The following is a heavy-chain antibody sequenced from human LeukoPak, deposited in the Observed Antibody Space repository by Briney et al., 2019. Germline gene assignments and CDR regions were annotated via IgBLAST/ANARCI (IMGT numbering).Heavy chain of an antibody. CDR1: GFTFGDYA. CDR3: TRDQTPYY. Sequence: GGSLRLSCTTSGFTFGDYAMTWVRQAPGKGLEWVGFIRSEVYGGTPEYAASVKGRFTISRDDSKGIAYLQMNSLRPEDTAMYYCTRDQTPYYWGQGTLVTVSS. J-gene: IGHJ4*02. V-gene: IGHV3-49*04. CDR2: IRSEVYGGTP.